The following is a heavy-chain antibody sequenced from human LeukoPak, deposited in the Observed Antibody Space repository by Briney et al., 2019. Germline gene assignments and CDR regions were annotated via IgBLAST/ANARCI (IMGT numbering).Heavy chain of an antibody. V-gene: IGHV3-7*03. J-gene: IGHJ4*02. CDR1: GFTFSSYW. Sequence: GRSLRLSCAASGFTFSSYWMSWVRQAPGKGLEWVANIKDDGSEKYYVDSVKGRFTISRDDAKNSLYLQMNSLRAEDTAVYYCARARDSSWDYWGQGTLVTVSS. D-gene: IGHD6-13*01. CDR3: ARARDSSWDY. CDR2: IKDDGSEK.